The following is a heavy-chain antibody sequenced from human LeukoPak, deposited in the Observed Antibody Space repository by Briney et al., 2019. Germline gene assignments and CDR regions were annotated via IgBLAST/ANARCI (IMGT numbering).Heavy chain of an antibody. CDR2: IYYSGST. V-gene: IGHV4-59*08. CDR1: GGSISSYY. CDR3: ARLSYYYYGMDV. Sequence: SQTLSLTCTVSGGSISSYYWSWIRQPPGKGLEWIGYIYYSGSTNYNPSLKSRVTISVDTSKNQFSLKLSSVTAADTAVYYCARLSYYYYGMDVWGQGTTVTVSS. J-gene: IGHJ6*02.